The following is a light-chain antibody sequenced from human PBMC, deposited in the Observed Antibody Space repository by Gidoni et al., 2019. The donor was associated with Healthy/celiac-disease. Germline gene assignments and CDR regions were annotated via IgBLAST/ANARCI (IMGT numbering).Light chain of an antibody. J-gene: IGKJ3*01. CDR2: WAL. Sequence: DLVMTQSPDSLAVSLGERATINCKSSQSVLYSSNNKNYLAWYQQKPGQPPKLLIYWALTRESGVPDRLSGSGSGTDFTLTISSLQAEDVAVYYCQQYYSTQFTFGPGTKVDIK. CDR1: QSVLYSSNNKNY. CDR3: QQYYSTQFT. V-gene: IGKV4-1*01.